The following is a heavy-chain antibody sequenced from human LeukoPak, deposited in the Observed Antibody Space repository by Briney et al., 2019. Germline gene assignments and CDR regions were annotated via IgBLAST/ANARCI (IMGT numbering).Heavy chain of an antibody. CDR1: GFTFSSYE. J-gene: IGHJ4*02. Sequence: GGSLRLSCAASGFTFSSYEMNWVRQAPGKGLEWVSYISSSGSTIYYADSVRGRFTISRDKSKNTLFLQMNSLRAEDTAVYYCAKRRGGGSHSSFDYWGQGTLVTVSS. CDR3: AKRRGGGSHSSFDY. D-gene: IGHD1-26*01. CDR2: ISSSGSTI. V-gene: IGHV3-48*03.